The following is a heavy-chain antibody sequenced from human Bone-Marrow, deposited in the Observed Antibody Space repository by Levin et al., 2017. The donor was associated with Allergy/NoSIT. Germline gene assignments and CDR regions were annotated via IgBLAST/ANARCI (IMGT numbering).Heavy chain of an antibody. J-gene: IGHJ6*03. CDR1: GFTFSSYG. CDR3: AKGQAGKRSYYDILTGYYYDYYMDV. D-gene: IGHD3-9*01. Sequence: PGASVKVSCAASGFTFSSYGMHWVRQAPGKGLEWVAVISYDGSNKYYADSVKGRFTISRDNSKNTLYLQMNSLRAEDTAVYYCAKGQAGKRSYYDILTGYYYDYYMDVWGKGTTVTVSS. CDR2: ISYDGSNK. V-gene: IGHV3-30*18.